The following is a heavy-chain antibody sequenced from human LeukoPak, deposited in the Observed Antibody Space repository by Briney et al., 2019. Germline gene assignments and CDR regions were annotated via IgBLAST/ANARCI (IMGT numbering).Heavy chain of an antibody. CDR2: IYYSGST. V-gene: IGHV4-59*01. CDR1: GGSISSYY. Sequence: SETLSLTCTVSGGSISSYYWSWIRQPPGKGLEWIGYIYYSGSTNYNPSLKSRVTIPVDTSKNQFSLKLSSVTAADTAVYYCARDIRGAVAGTTFFDYWGQGTLVTVSS. D-gene: IGHD6-19*01. CDR3: ARDIRGAVAGTTFFDY. J-gene: IGHJ4*02.